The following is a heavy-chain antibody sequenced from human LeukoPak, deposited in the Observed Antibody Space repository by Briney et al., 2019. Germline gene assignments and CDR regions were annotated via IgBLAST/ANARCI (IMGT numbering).Heavy chain of an antibody. Sequence: GGSLRLSCAASGFTFSSYEMNWVRRAPGKGLEWVSYISSSGSTIYYADSVKGRFTISRDNAKNSLYLQMNSLRAEDTAVYYCAREETVPAAYFDYWGQGTLVTVSS. V-gene: IGHV3-48*03. D-gene: IGHD2-2*01. CDR1: GFTFSSYE. CDR2: ISSSGSTI. CDR3: AREETVPAAYFDY. J-gene: IGHJ4*02.